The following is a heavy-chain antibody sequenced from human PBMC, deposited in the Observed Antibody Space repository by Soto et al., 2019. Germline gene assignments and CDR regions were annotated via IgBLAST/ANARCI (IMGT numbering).Heavy chain of an antibody. D-gene: IGHD1-26*01. V-gene: IGHV3-53*01. Sequence: PVGALRLSGAASGFTVSSNYMSWVRQAAGKGLEGVSVIYSGGSTNYADSVKGRFTISRDISKNTVYFQMNSLRVEDAAVYYCARARSGNYFYYGLDVWGQGTTVTVSS. J-gene: IGHJ6*02. CDR2: IYSGGST. CDR1: GFTVSSNY. CDR3: ARARSGNYFYYGLDV.